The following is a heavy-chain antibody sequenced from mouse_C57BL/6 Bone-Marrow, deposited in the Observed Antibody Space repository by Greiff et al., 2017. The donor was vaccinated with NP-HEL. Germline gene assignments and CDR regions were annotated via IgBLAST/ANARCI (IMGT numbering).Heavy chain of an antibody. CDR3: TTGYGSSYGYWYFDV. CDR2: IDPANGDT. D-gene: IGHD1-1*01. CDR1: GFNITDDY. V-gene: IGHV14-4*01. J-gene: IGHJ1*03. Sequence: DVQLQESGAELVRPGASVKLSCTASGFNITDDYMHWVKQRPEQGLEWIGWIDPANGDTEYASKFQGKATITADTSSNTAYLQLSSLTSEDTAVYYCTTGYGSSYGYWYFDVWGTGTTVTVSS.